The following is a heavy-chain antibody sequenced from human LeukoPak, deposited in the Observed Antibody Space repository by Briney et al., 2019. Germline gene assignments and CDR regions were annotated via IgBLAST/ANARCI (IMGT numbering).Heavy chain of an antibody. J-gene: IGHJ4*02. CDR2: IYYSGST. Sequence: SETLSLTCTVSGGSISSYYWSWIRQPPGKGLEWIGYIYYSGSTNYNPSLKSRVTISVDTSKNQFSLKLSSVTAADTAVYYCARLAYSYTFDYWGQGTLVTVSS. CDR1: GGSISSYY. CDR3: ARLAYSYTFDY. V-gene: IGHV4-59*08. D-gene: IGHD5-18*01.